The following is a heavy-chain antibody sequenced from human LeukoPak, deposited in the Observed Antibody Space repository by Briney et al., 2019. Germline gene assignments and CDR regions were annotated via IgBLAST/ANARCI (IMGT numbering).Heavy chain of an antibody. Sequence: ASVKISCKASGGTFSSYAISWVRQAPGQGLEWMGGIIPIFGTANYAQKFQGRVTITTDESTSTAYMELSSLRSEDTAVYYCATSPVRVPAAIFDYWGQGTLVTVSS. J-gene: IGHJ4*02. D-gene: IGHD2-2*01. CDR2: IIPIFGTA. V-gene: IGHV1-69*05. CDR1: GGTFSSYA. CDR3: ATSPVRVPAAIFDY.